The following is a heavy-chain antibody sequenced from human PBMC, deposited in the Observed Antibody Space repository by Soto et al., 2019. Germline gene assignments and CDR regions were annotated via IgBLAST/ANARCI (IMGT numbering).Heavy chain of an antibody. CDR3: ARGRRFGTPGDVAFDF. CDR1: GFTFSNYA. CDR2: ISFDGGNK. J-gene: IGHJ3*01. Sequence: ESGGGVVQPGTSLRLSCEVSGFTFSNYAMHWVRLAPGTGLEWVAVISFDGGNKYYAESVKGRFTISRDNSKNTLSLQMNSLRAEDTAVYYCARGRRFGTPGDVAFDFWGQGTRVTVSS. D-gene: IGHD3-10*01. V-gene: IGHV3-30-3*01.